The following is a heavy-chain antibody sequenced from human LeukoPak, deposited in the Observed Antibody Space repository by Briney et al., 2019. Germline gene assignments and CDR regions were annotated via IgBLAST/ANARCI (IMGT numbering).Heavy chain of an antibody. CDR3: ARGGYNSRYFDY. D-gene: IGHD5-24*01. Sequence: ASVKVSCKAAGGTFSNYGVSWVRQAPGQGLEWMGGIIPIFGTTKNAQKFLGRVTITADESTSTAYMELSSLRSEDTAVYYCARGGYNSRYFDYWGLGNLVTVSS. V-gene: IGHV1-69*13. J-gene: IGHJ4*02. CDR2: IIPIFGTT. CDR1: GGTFSNYG.